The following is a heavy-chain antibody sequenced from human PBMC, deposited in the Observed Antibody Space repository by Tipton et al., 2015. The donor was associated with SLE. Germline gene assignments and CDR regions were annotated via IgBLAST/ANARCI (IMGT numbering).Heavy chain of an antibody. Sequence: LRLSCAVYGGSFKDYYYSWVRQSPGKGLEWIGEISHSGSTKYNPSRKSRVTISVDTSKNQFSLKLNSVTAADTAVYYCARDQGSSADSYYYGMDVWGQGTTVTVSS. CDR1: GGSFKDYY. V-gene: IGHV4-34*01. J-gene: IGHJ6*02. D-gene: IGHD6-6*01. CDR2: ISHSGST. CDR3: ARDQGSSADSYYYGMDV.